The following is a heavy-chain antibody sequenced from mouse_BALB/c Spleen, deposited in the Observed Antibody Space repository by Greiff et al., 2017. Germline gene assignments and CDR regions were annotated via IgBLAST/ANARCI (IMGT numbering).Heavy chain of an antibody. CDR3: ARASYGYDGFAY. D-gene: IGHD2-2*01. CDR2: IDPANGNT. CDR1: GFNIKDTY. V-gene: IGHV14-3*02. Sequence: VQLQQSGAELVKPGASVKLSCTASGFNIKDTYMHWVKQRPEQGLEWIGRIDPANGNTKYDPKFQGKATITADTTSNTAYLQLSSLTSEDTAVYYCARASYGYDGFAYWGQGTLVTVSA. J-gene: IGHJ3*01.